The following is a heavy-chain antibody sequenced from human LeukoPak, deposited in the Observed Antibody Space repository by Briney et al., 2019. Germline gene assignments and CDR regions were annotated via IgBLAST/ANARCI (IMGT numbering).Heavy chain of an antibody. Sequence: ASVEVSCKASGGTFSSYAISWVRQAPGQGLEWMGGIIPIFGTANYAQKFQGRVTITADESTSTAYMELSSLRSEDTAVYYCARGPSGIAAAEGWFDPWGQGTLVTVSS. CDR1: GGTFSSYA. J-gene: IGHJ5*02. CDR2: IIPIFGTA. V-gene: IGHV1-69*13. CDR3: ARGPSGIAAAEGWFDP. D-gene: IGHD6-13*01.